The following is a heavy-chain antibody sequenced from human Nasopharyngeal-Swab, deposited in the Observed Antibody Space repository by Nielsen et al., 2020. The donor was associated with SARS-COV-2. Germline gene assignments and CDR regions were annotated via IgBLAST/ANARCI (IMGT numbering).Heavy chain of an antibody. V-gene: IGHV4-61*07. Sequence: WIRQPPGKGLEWIGYIYYSGSTNYNPSLKSRVTISVGTSKNQFSLKLSSVTAADTAVYYCARLLGRDYYYDSSGYYRGNWYFDLWGRGTLVTVSS. CDR3: ARLLGRDYYYDSSGYYRGNWYFDL. CDR2: IYYSGST. D-gene: IGHD3-22*01. J-gene: IGHJ2*01.